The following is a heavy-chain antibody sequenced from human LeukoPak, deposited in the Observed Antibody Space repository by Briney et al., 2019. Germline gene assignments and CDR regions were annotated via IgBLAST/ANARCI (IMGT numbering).Heavy chain of an antibody. CDR2: IRYDGSNK. CDR3: AKSAPLTIFGVAHPFDP. CDR1: GFTSSSYG. D-gene: IGHD3-3*01. Sequence: PGGSLRLSCAASGFTSSSYGMHWVRQAPGKGLEWVAFIRYDGSNKYYADSVKGRFTISRDNSKNTLYLQMNSLRAEDTAVYYCAKSAPLTIFGVAHPFDPWGQGTLVTVSS. V-gene: IGHV3-30*02. J-gene: IGHJ5*02.